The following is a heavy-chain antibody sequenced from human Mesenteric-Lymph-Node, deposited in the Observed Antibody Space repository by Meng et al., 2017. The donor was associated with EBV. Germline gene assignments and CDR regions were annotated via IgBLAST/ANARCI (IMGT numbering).Heavy chain of an antibody. CDR3: ARGRDYDFWSGLFDY. V-gene: IGHV4-34*01. J-gene: IGHJ4*02. CDR1: GWSFSGYY. Sequence: QVQHQRWGAGLLKFSVTLSLTCAVYGWSFSGYYWSWIRQPPGKGLEWIGEINDSGSTNYNPSLKSRVTISVDTSKNQFSLKLSSVTAADTAVYYCARGRDYDFWSGLFDYWGQGTLVTVSS. CDR2: INDSGST. D-gene: IGHD3-3*01.